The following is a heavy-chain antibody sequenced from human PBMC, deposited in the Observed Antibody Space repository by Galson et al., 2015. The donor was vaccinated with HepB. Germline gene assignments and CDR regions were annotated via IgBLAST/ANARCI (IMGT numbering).Heavy chain of an antibody. J-gene: IGHJ5*02. CDR3: ARGWPLWSNWFDP. CDR2: ISSSSSTI. V-gene: IGHV3-48*02. Sequence: SLRLSCAASGFTFSSYSMNWVRQAPGKGLEWVSYISSSSSTIYYADSVKGRFTISRDNAKNSLYLQMNSLRDEDTAVYYCARGWPLWSNWFDPWGQGTLVTVSS. CDR1: GFTFSSYS. D-gene: IGHD5-18*01.